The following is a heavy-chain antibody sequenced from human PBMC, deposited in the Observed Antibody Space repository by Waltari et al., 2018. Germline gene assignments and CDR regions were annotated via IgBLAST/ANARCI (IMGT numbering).Heavy chain of an antibody. D-gene: IGHD3-3*01. Sequence: ITPSSGGTNYAQKFQGRVTVTRDTSISTAYMELSRLRSDDTAVYYCARADFPRPIDYWGQGTLVTVSS. CDR3: ARADFPRPIDY. V-gene: IGHV1-2*02. J-gene: IGHJ4*02. CDR2: ITPSSGGT.